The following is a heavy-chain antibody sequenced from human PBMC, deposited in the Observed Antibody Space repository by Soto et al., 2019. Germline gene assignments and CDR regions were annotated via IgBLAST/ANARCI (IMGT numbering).Heavy chain of an antibody. Sequence: ASVKVSCKASGYTFTSYAMNWVRQAPGQRLEWMGWINAGNGNTKYSQKFQGRVTISRDNSKNTLYLQMNRLRVEDTAMYYCAKDDGLWYLDYWGQGILVTVSS. D-gene: IGHD5-18*01. J-gene: IGHJ4*02. CDR1: GYTFTSYA. V-gene: IGHV1-3*01. CDR3: AKDDGLWYLDY. CDR2: INAGNGNT.